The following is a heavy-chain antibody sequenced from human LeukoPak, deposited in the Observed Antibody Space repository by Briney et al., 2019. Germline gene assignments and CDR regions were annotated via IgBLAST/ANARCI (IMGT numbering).Heavy chain of an antibody. CDR1: GFTFRDYA. V-gene: IGHV3-23*01. J-gene: IGHJ4*02. CDR2: IGGSCGST. Sequence: GGSLRLSCAASGFTFRDYAMSWVRQTPGKGLEWVSVIGGSCGSTYYADSVKGRFTISRDDSKNTLYLQMNSLRAEDTAVYHCAKEGCTGTNCYINCWGQGTLVTVSS. CDR3: AKEGCTGTNCYINC. D-gene: IGHD2-2*02.